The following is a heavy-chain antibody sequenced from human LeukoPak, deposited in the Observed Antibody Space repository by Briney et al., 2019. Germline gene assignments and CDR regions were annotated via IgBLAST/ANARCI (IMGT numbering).Heavy chain of an antibody. CDR1: GGFISRYY. Sequence: PSETLSLTCTVSGGFISRYYWSWVPQPPGKGVEWSGYIYYSGSTNYNPYLKSRVTISVDTSKNQFSLKLSSVTAADTAVYYCARTVAALDYWGQGTLVTVSS. CDR2: IYYSGST. CDR3: ARTVAALDY. J-gene: IGHJ4*02. V-gene: IGHV4-59*01. D-gene: IGHD6-19*01.